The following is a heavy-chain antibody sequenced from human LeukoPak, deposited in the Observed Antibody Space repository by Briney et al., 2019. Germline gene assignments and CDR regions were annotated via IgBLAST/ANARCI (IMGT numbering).Heavy chain of an antibody. D-gene: IGHD5-18*01. CDR1: GFTFSSYW. CDR3: ARARRGGNTYGYLDS. V-gene: IGHV3-72*01. J-gene: IGHJ4*02. CDR2: TSNKANSYTT. Sequence: PGGSLRLSCAASGFTFSSYWMSWVRQAPGKGLEWVGRTSNKANSYTTEYAASVKGRFTISRDDSKNSLYLEMNSLKTEDTAVYFCARARRGGNTYGYLDSWGQGTLVTVSS.